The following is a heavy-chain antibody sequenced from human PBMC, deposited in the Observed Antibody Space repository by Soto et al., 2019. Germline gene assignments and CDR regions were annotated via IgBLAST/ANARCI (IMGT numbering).Heavy chain of an antibody. CDR3: ANSRVSMVRGLIIIPNY. J-gene: IGHJ4*02. Sequence: GGSLRLSCAASGFPFTGYAMSWVRQAPGKGLEWVSAISGHGDATFYADSVKGRFTISRDNSKNTLYLHMNSLRAEDTALYYCANSRVSMVRGLIIIPNYWGQGTLVTVSS. CDR2: ISGHGDAT. CDR1: GFPFTGYA. D-gene: IGHD3-10*01. V-gene: IGHV3-23*01.